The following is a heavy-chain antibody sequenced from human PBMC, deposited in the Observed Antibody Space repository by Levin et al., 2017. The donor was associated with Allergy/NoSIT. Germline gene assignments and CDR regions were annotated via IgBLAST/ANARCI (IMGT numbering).Heavy chain of an antibody. J-gene: IGHJ5*02. CDR1: GFTFSSYW. V-gene: IGHV3-74*01. CDR2: INNEGSSP. D-gene: IGHD3-10*01. CDR3: ARSPGEWRVSMGWFDP. Sequence: GGSLRLSCAASGFTFSSYWMHWVRQAPGKGLVWVSRINNEGSSPSYADSVKGRFTISRDNAKNTLWLQMNRLRPEDTAVYYCARSPGEWRVSMGWFDPWGQGTLVTVSS.